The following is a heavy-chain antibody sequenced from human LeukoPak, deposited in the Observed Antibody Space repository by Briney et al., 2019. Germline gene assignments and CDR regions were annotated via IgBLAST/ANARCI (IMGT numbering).Heavy chain of an antibody. CDR3: ASQLVRGVKPDY. V-gene: IGHV3-30*02. J-gene: IGHJ4*02. CDR1: GFTFSSYG. D-gene: IGHD6-6*01. Sequence: GGSLRLSCAASGFTFSSYGMHWVRQAPGKGLEWVAFIRYDGSNKYYADSVKGRFTISRDNSKNTLYLQMNSLRAEDTAVYYCASQLVRGVKPDYWGQGTLVTVSS. CDR2: IRYDGSNK.